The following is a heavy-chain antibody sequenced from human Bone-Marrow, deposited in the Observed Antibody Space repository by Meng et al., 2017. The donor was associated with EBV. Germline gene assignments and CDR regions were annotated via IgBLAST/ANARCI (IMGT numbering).Heavy chain of an antibody. D-gene: IGHD3-10*01. CDR3: ASESGRGFTPDY. J-gene: IGHJ4*02. Sequence: QGELVQSGAEVKKPGSSWKVSCKASGGTFSSYAISWVRQAPGQGLEWMGGIIPIFGTANYAQKFQGRVTITADESTSTHYMDLSGLRSEDTAVYYCASESGRGFTPDYWGQGTLVTVSS. CDR2: IIPIFGTA. CDR1: GGTFSSYA. V-gene: IGHV1-69*01.